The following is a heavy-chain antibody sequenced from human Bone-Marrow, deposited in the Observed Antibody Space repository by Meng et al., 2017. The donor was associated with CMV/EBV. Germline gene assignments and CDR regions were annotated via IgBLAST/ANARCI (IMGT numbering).Heavy chain of an antibody. CDR2: IRAYNGNT. Sequence: VQLVQVGPEVEKPGASWKVSGKASAYTFTSYGISWVRQAPGQGLEWMGWIRAYNGNTNYAQKLQGRVTMTTDTSTSTAYMELRSLRSDDTAVYYCARAGGWELLVGDWYFDLWGRGTLVTVSS. V-gene: IGHV1-18*01. CDR3: ARAGGWELLVGDWYFDL. J-gene: IGHJ2*01. D-gene: IGHD1-26*01. CDR1: AYTFTSYG.